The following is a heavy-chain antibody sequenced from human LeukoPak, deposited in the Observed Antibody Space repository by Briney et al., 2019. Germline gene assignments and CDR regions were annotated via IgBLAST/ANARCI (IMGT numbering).Heavy chain of an antibody. CDR2: IKQDGSEK. Sequence: PGGSLRLSCAASGFTFSSYWMTWVRQAPGKGLEWVANIKQDGSEKYYVDSVKGRFTISRDNSKNTLYLQMNSLRAEDTAVYYCARSPGVVVPAAGDYFDYWGQGTLVTVSS. J-gene: IGHJ4*02. V-gene: IGHV3-7*01. CDR1: GFTFSSYW. D-gene: IGHD2-2*01. CDR3: ARSPGVVVPAAGDYFDY.